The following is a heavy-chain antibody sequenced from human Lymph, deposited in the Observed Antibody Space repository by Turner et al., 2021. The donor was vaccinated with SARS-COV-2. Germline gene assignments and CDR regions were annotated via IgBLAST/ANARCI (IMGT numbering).Heavy chain of an antibody. CDR1: GGTFSSSA. J-gene: IGHJ6*02. D-gene: IGHD6-13*01. Sequence: QVQLVQSGAEVKKPGSSVKVSCKASGGTFSSSAISWVRQAPGQGLEWMGVIIPMLGRANNAQKSQGRVTITAEKSTSTAYMELSSLRSEDTAVYYCARIVAPGMGGGVYYYYYGMDVWGQGTTVTVSS. CDR2: IIPMLGRA. CDR3: ARIVAPGMGGGVYYYYYGMDV. V-gene: IGHV1-69*10.